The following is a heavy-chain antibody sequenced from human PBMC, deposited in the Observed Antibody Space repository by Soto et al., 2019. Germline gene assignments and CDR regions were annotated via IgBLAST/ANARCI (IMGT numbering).Heavy chain of an antibody. CDR1: GFTFSSYA. Sequence: EVQLLESGGGLVQPGGSLRLSCAASGFTFSSYAMSWVRQAPGKGLEWVSAISGSGGSTYYADSVKGRFTISRDTTKNTLYLQMNSLRAEDTAVYYCAKDKAGTGSYCPPSVPFDYWGQGTLVTVSS. J-gene: IGHJ4*02. V-gene: IGHV3-23*01. CDR3: AKDKAGTGSYCPPSVPFDY. CDR2: ISGSGGST. D-gene: IGHD1-26*01.